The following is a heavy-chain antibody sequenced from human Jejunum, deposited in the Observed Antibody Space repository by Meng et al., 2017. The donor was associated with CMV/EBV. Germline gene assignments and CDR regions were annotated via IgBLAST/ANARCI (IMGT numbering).Heavy chain of an antibody. J-gene: IGHJ4*02. D-gene: IGHD3-22*01. CDR3: AKGGKSGTYYGYYFDY. CDR1: GFTVSDNY. Sequence: SGFTVSDNYMTWVRQAPGKGLEWFSIIYSGGSVLYADSLKGRFTISRDTSKNTVYLQMNGLRAEDTAVYYCAKGGKSGTYYGYYFDYWGQGTLVTVSS. V-gene: IGHV3-53*01. CDR2: IYSGGSV.